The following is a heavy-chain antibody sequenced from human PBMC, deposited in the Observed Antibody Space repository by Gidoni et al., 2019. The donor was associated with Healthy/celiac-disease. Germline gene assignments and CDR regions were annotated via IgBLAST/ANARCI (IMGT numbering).Heavy chain of an antibody. D-gene: IGHD2-8*01. Sequence: QVQLVESGGGVVQLGRFLRLSCAASGFTLRSYGMHWVRQAPGKGLEWVAVISYDGSNKYYADSVKGRFTISRDNSKNTLYLQMNSLRAEDTAVYYCASGCTNGVCYLYWGQGTLVTVSS. CDR3: ASGCTNGVCYLY. CDR2: ISYDGSNK. CDR1: GFTLRSYG. J-gene: IGHJ4*02. V-gene: IGHV3-30*03.